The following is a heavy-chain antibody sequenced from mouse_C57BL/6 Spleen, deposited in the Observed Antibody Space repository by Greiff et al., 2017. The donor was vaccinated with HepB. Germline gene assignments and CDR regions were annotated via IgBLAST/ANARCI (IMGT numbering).Heavy chain of an antibody. CDR2: ISDGGSYT. V-gene: IGHV5-4*01. Sequence: EVQLVESGGGLVKPGGSLKLSCAASGFTFSSYAMSWVRQTPEKRLEWVATISDGGSYTYYPDNVKGRFTISRDNAKNNLYLQMSHLKSEDTAMYYCARGDDWFAYWGQGTLVTVPA. CDR1: GFTFSSYA. CDR3: ARGDDWFAY. D-gene: IGHD2-3*01. J-gene: IGHJ3*01.